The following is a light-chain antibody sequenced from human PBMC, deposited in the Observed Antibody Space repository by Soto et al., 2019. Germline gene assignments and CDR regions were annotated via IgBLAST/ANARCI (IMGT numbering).Light chain of an antibody. CDR1: SSDIGAYNY. CDR2: DVT. V-gene: IGLV2-11*01. Sequence: QSALTQPRSVSGSPGQSVTISCTGTSSDIGAYNYVSWYQQHPDKAPKLLIFDVTQRPSGVPDRVSGSKSGNTASLTISGLRYDDEADYYCCSYAGSSYVFGTGTKVTVL. J-gene: IGLJ1*01. CDR3: CSYAGSSYV.